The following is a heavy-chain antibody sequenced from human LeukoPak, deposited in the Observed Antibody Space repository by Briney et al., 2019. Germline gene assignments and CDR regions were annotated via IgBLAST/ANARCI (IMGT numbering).Heavy chain of an antibody. CDR3: ARGRFLAWFHDY. J-gene: IGHJ4*02. CDR1: GGSFSGYY. D-gene: IGHD3-3*01. Sequence: SETLSLTCAVYGGSFSGYYWSCIRQPPGKGREWVGEINHSGSTNYNPPLKSRVTISADTSKNQFSLKLSSVTAADTAVYYCARGRFLAWFHDYWGQGTLVTVSS. V-gene: IGHV4-34*01. CDR2: INHSGST.